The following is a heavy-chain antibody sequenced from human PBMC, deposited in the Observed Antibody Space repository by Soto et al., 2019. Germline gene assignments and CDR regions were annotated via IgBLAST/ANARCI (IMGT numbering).Heavy chain of an antibody. CDR3: ARDLDIYCSSTSCYESFAPHLGYYYGMDV. J-gene: IGHJ6*02. CDR1: GYPFTSYY. V-gene: IGHV1-46*01. D-gene: IGHD2-2*01. CDR2: INPSGGST. Sequence: GASVKVSCKASGYPFTSYYMHWVRQAPGQGLEWMGIINPSGGSTSYAQKFQGRVTMTRDTSTSTVYMELSSLRSEDTAVYYCARDLDIYCSSTSCYESFAPHLGYYYGMDVWGQGTTVTVSS.